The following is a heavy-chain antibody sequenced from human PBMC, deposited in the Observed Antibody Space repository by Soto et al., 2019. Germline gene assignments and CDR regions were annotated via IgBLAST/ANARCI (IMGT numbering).Heavy chain of an antibody. V-gene: IGHV3-15*01. Sequence: EEQLVESGGGLVKRGGSLRLSCAASGLNFNIAWLSWIRQAPGKGLEWVGRIKNKADGGTTDNAAPVKDRFTISRDDSKSTLHLQMNSLETEDTAMYYCTSMNDRDAFEIWGQGTMVTVSS. CDR3: TSMNDRDAFEI. CDR1: GLNFNIAW. CDR2: IKNKADGGTT. D-gene: IGHD1-1*01. J-gene: IGHJ3*02.